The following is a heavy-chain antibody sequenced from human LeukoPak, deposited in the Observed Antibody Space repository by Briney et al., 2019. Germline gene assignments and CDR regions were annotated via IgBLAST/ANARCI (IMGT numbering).Heavy chain of an antibody. D-gene: IGHD6-19*01. V-gene: IGHV3-33*01. Sequence: GGSLRLSCEASGFSFSTYGMHWVRQAPGKGLEWVALIWFDGSNKHYADSVKGRFTISRDNSKNTMYLQMDSLRAEDTAVYYCARSVIAVAGYDAFDIWGQGTVVTVSS. CDR3: ARSVIAVAGYDAFDI. J-gene: IGHJ3*02. CDR2: IWFDGSNK. CDR1: GFSFSTYG.